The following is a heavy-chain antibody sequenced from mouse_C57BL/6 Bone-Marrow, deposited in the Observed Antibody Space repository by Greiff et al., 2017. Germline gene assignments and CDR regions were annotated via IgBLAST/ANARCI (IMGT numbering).Heavy chain of an antibody. CDR3: ARYYCDGSSYAMDY. CDR1: GYTFTSYG. Sequence: VQLQESGAELVRPGASVKLSCKASGYTFTSYGISWVKQRPGQGLEWIGEIYPRSGNTYYNEKFKGKATLTADKSSSTAYMELRSLTSEDSAVXFCARYYCDGSSYAMDYWGQGTSVTVSS. V-gene: IGHV1-81*01. J-gene: IGHJ4*01. CDR2: IYPRSGNT. D-gene: IGHD1-1*01.